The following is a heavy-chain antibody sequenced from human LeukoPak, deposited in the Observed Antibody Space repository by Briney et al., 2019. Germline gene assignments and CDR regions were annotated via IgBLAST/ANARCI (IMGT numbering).Heavy chain of an antibody. V-gene: IGHV3-20*04. Sequence: GGSLRLSCAASGFTFEDYGMSWVRQVPGKGLEWVSSISHNGGGTGEVDSVKGRFTISRDNAKNSLYLQMNSLRDEDTAVYYCARDPYSGSYGDYYYYYMDVWGKGTTVTISS. D-gene: IGHD1-26*01. CDR1: GFTFEDYG. J-gene: IGHJ6*03. CDR2: ISHNGGGT. CDR3: ARDPYSGSYGDYYYYYMDV.